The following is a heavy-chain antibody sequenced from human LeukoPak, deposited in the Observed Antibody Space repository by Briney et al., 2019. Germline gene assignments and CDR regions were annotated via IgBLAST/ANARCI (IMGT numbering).Heavy chain of an antibody. V-gene: IGHV1-3*01. CDR1: GYTFTSYA. J-gene: IGHJ3*02. CDR2: INAGNGNT. Sequence: ASVKVSCKASGYTFTSYAMHWVRQAPGQRLEWMGWINAGNGNTEYSQKFQGRVTITRDTSASTAYMGLSSLRSEDTAVYYCARNAFDIWGQGTMVTVSS. CDR3: ARNAFDI.